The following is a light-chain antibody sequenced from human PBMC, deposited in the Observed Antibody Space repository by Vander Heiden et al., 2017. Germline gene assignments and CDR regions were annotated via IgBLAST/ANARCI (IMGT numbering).Light chain of an antibody. CDR2: SNN. CDR3: AAWDDSLNVVV. Sequence: QSVLTQPPSASGTPGQRVPISCSGSSSNIGSNTVNWHQQLPGTAPKLLIYSNNQRPSGVPDRFSGSKSGTSASLAISGLQSEDEADYYCAAWDDSLNVVVFGGGTKLTVL. V-gene: IGLV1-44*01. CDR1: SSNIGSNT. J-gene: IGLJ2*01.